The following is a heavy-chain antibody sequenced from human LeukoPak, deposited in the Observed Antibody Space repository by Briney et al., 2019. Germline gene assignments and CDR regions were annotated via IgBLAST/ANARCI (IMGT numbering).Heavy chain of an antibody. D-gene: IGHD2-21*01. J-gene: IGHJ4*02. Sequence: PSETLSLTCTVSGFSISSYYWSWIRQPPGKGLEWIGYIYYSGSTNYNPSLKSRVTISVDTSKNQFSLKLSSVTAADTAVYYCARGGYCGGDCFDYWGQGTLVTVSS. CDR1: GFSISSYY. CDR2: IYYSGST. V-gene: IGHV4-59*01. CDR3: ARGGYCGGDCFDY.